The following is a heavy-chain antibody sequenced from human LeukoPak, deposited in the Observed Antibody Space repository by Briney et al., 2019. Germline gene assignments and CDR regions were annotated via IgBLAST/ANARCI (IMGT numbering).Heavy chain of an antibody. V-gene: IGHV4-39*07. Sequence: SETLSLTCTVSGGSISSSSYYWGWIRQPPGKGLEWIGCIYYSGSTYYNPSLKSRVTISVDTSKNQFSLKLSSVTAADTAVYYCARYGGEVTTPEYYFDYWGQGTLVTVSS. CDR3: ARYGGEVTTPEYYFDY. D-gene: IGHD4-11*01. CDR2: IYYSGST. CDR1: GGSISSSSYY. J-gene: IGHJ4*02.